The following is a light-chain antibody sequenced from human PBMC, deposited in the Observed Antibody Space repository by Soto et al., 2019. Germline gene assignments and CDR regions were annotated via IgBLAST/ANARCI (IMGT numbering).Light chain of an antibody. V-gene: IGKV1-8*01. CDR3: QQYYSYPQT. J-gene: IGKJ3*01. Sequence: AIRMTQSPSSLSASTGDRVTITCRARQGISSYLAWYQQKPGKAPKLLIYAASTLQSGVPSRFSGSGSGTDFTLTISCLQSEDFATYYCQQYYSYPQTFGPGTKVDIK. CDR1: QGISSY. CDR2: AAS.